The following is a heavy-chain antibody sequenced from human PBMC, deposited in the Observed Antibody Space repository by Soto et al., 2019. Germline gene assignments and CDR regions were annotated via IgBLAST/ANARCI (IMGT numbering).Heavy chain of an antibody. J-gene: IGHJ4*02. CDR1: GFTFSRYS. CDR3: ARVYSSLDYGIDY. Sequence: PGGSLRLSCAASGFTFSRYSIHWVRQAPGKGLEWVAVISYDGSDKYYADSVKGRFTISRDNSRNTLYLQMNSLRPEDTAVYYWARVYSSLDYGIDYWGQGTLVTVSS. D-gene: IGHD6-6*01. V-gene: IGHV3-30-3*01. CDR2: ISYDGSDK.